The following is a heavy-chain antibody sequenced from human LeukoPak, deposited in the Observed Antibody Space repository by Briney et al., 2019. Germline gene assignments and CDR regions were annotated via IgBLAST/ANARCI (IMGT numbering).Heavy chain of an antibody. V-gene: IGHV1-69*05. CDR3: ARDQYDILTGYRLDY. Sequence: SVKVSCKASGGTFSSYAISWVRQAPGQGLEWMGRIIPIFGTANYAQKFQGRVTITTDESTSTAYMELSSPRSEDTAVYYCARDQYDILTGYRLDYWGQGTLVTVSS. CDR1: GGTFSSYA. J-gene: IGHJ4*02. CDR2: IIPIFGTA. D-gene: IGHD3-9*01.